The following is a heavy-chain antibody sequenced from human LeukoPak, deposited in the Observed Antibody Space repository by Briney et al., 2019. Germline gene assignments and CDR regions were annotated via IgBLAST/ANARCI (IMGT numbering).Heavy chain of an antibody. Sequence: PGGSLRLSCAASGFTFSSYAMSWVRQAPGKGLEWVSGISGSGGSTYYADSVKGRFTISRDNSKNTLYLQMNSLRAEDTAVYYCAKDDLYGSGTYDYWGQGTLVTVSS. D-gene: IGHD3-10*01. CDR3: AKDDLYGSGTYDY. V-gene: IGHV3-23*01. CDR2: ISGSGGST. J-gene: IGHJ4*02. CDR1: GFTFSSYA.